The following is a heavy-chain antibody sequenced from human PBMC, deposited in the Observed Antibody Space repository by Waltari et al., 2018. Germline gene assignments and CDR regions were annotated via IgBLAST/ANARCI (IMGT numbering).Heavy chain of an antibody. Sequence: EVQLVESGGGLVQPGGSLRLTCTGSGFTFSTSWIHWVRQDPGKGLVWVSRLNDDGTSTIYADSVKGRFTISKDNARNTVYLQMNGLGAEDTALYYCARAGYLGAFDIWGQGTMVIVSS. D-gene: IGHD3-10*01. V-gene: IGHV3-74*01. CDR1: GFTFSTSW. CDR3: ARAGYLGAFDI. CDR2: LNDDGTST. J-gene: IGHJ3*02.